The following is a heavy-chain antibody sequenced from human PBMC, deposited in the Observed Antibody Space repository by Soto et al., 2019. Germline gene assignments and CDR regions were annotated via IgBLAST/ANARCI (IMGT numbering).Heavy chain of an antibody. CDR1: GFTFSSYG. V-gene: IGHV3-30*03. D-gene: IGHD3-3*01. CDR3: ARARFLEWLCDY. CDR2: ISYDGSNK. Sequence: QVQLVESGGGVVQPGRSLRLSCAASGFTFSSYGMHWVRQAPGKGLEWVAVISYDGSNKYYADSVKGRFTISRDNSKNTVYLQMNSLRAEDTAVYYCARARFLEWLCDYWGQGTLVTVSS. J-gene: IGHJ4*02.